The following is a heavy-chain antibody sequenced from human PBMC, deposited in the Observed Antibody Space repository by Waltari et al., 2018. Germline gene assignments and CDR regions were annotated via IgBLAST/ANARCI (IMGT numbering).Heavy chain of an antibody. V-gene: IGHV4-39*01. J-gene: IGHJ4*02. CDR1: GDSISSSNYY. CDR2: VYYSGTT. CDR3: ARSSAGMPRWLGDY. D-gene: IGHD5-12*01. Sequence: QLQLQESGPGLVKPSETLSLSCSVSGDSISSSNYYWGWIRQPPGKGLEWIAIVYYSGTTYYNPSLKSRVTISADTSRNQFYLRLTSVTATDTAVYYCARSSAGMPRWLGDYWGQGILVTVSS.